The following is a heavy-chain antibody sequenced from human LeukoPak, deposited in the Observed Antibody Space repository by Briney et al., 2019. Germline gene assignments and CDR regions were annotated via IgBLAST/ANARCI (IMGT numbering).Heavy chain of an antibody. J-gene: IGHJ4*02. CDR1: GGSFSGYY. V-gene: IGHV4-34*01. Sequence: SETLSLTCAVYGGSFSGYYWSWIRQPPGKGLEWIGEINHSGSTNYNPSLKSRVTISVDTSKNQSSLKLSSVTAADTAVYYCARGLRKGIAARFYFDYWGQGTLVTVSS. CDR3: ARGLRKGIAARFYFDY. D-gene: IGHD6-6*01. CDR2: INHSGST.